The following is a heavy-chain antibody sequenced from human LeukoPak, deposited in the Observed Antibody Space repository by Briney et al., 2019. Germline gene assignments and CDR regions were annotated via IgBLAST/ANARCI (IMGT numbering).Heavy chain of an antibody. V-gene: IGHV4-30-2*01. CDR3: ARRAKSDYGDYFLDY. CDR2: IYHSGST. J-gene: IGHJ4*02. Sequence: SETLSLTCAVSGGSISSGGYSWSWIRQPPGKGLEWIGYIYHSGSTYYNPSLKSRVTISVDRSKNQFSLKLSSVTAADTAVYYCARRAKSDYGDYFLDYWGQGTLVTVSS. CDR1: GGSISSGGYS. D-gene: IGHD4-17*01.